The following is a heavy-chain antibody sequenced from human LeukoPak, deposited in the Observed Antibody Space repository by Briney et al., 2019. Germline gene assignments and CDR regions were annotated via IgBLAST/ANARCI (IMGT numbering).Heavy chain of an antibody. J-gene: IGHJ5*02. V-gene: IGHV3-11*06. CDR1: GFTFSDYY. D-gene: IGHD6-19*01. CDR2: ISSSSSYI. Sequence: GGSLRLSCAASGFTFSDYYMSWIRQAPGKGLEWVSSISSSSSYIYYADSVKGRFTISRDNAKNSLYLQMNSLRAEDTAVYYCARLAVAGNWFDPWGQGTLVTVSS. CDR3: ARLAVAGNWFDP.